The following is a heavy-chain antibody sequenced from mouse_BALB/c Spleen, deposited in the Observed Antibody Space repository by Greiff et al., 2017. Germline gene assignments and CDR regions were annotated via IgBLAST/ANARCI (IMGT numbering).Heavy chain of an antibody. CDR1: GFSLTSYG. J-gene: IGHJ2*01. Sequence: QVQLKESGPGLVAPSQSLSITCTVSGFSLTSYGVHWVRQPPGKGLEWLGVIWAGGSTNYNSALMSRLSISKDNSKSQVFLKMNSLQTDDTAMYYCARGRYGYPLDYWGQGTTLTVSS. D-gene: IGHD1-2*01. CDR2: IWAGGST. CDR3: ARGRYGYPLDY. V-gene: IGHV2-9*02.